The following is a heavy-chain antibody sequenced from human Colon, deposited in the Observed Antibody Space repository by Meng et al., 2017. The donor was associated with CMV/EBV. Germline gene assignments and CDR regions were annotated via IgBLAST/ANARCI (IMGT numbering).Heavy chain of an antibody. CDR1: GYTFTTYD. CDR2: MNCNSGNT. Sequence: ASVKVSCKASGYTFTTYDINWARQATGQGLEWMGWMNCNSGNTGYAQKFQGRVTITRNTSISTAYMELSSLRSEDTAVYYCARGQGGSSSWYVLDNWFDPWGQGTLVTVSS. D-gene: IGHD6-13*01. V-gene: IGHV1-8*03. J-gene: IGHJ5*02. CDR3: ARGQGGSSSWYVLDNWFDP.